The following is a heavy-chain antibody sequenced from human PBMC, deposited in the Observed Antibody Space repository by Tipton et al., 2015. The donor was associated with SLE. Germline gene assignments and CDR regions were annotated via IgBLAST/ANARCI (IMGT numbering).Heavy chain of an antibody. V-gene: IGHV3-9*01. Sequence: SLRLSCAASGFTFDDYAMHWVRQAPGKGLEWVSGISWNSGSIGYADSVKGRFTISRDNAKNSLYLQMNSLRVEDTAVYYCASPLRYFQHWGQGTLVTVSS. CDR2: ISWNSGSI. J-gene: IGHJ1*01. CDR1: GFTFDDYA. CDR3: ASPLRYFQH.